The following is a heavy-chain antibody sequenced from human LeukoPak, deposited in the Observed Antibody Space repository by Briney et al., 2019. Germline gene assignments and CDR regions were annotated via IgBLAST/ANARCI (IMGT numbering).Heavy chain of an antibody. CDR2: INHSGGT. CDR3: ARVGYYDSSGKPDY. V-gene: IGHV4-34*01. J-gene: IGHJ4*02. D-gene: IGHD3-22*01. Sequence: PSETLSLTCAVYGGPFSGYYWSWIRQPPGKGLEWIGEINHSGGTNYNPSLKSRVTISVDTSKNQFSLKLSSVTAADTAVYYCARVGYYDSSGKPDYWGQGTLVTVSS. CDR1: GGPFSGYY.